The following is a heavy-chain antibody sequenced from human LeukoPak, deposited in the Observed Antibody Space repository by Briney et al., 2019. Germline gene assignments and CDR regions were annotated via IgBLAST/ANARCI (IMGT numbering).Heavy chain of an antibody. CDR3: AKGPGHFDY. V-gene: IGHV3-23*01. J-gene: IGHJ4*02. D-gene: IGHD1-14*01. CDR2: ISPGGGPT. CDR1: GFPFSIYG. Sequence: PGGSLRLSCAGSGFPFSIYGMNWVRQAPGKGLEWVSGISPGGGPTYYADSVKGRFTISRDDSKNTLYLQMNSLRAEDTAVYSCAKGPGHFDYWGQGTLVTVSS.